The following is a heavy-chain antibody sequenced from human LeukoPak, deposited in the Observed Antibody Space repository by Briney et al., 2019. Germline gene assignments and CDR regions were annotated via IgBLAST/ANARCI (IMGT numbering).Heavy chain of an antibody. D-gene: IGHD3-16*02. J-gene: IGHJ4*02. CDR1: GGSFSGYY. V-gene: IGHV4-34*01. Sequence: PSETLSLTCAVYGGSFSGYYWNWIRQPPGKGLEWIGEINHRGSTNYNPSLKSRVSISVDTSKNQSSLKLSSVTAADTAVYYCARGRTTYDYVWGSYRPPDYWGQGTLVTVSS. CDR2: INHRGST. CDR3: ARGRTTYDYVWGSYRPPDY.